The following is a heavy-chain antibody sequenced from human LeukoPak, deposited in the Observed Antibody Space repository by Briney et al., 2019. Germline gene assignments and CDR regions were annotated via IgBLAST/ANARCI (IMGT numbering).Heavy chain of an antibody. J-gene: IGHJ4*02. CDR3: ARTRIAAAAPAEGFDY. D-gene: IGHD6-13*01. CDR2: IYTSGST. CDR1: GGSISSGSYY. V-gene: IGHV4-61*02. Sequence: SETLSLTCTVSGGSISSGSYYWSWIRQPAGKGLEWIGRIYTSGSTNYNPSLKSRVTISVDTSKNQFSLKLSSVTAADTAVYYCARTRIAAAAPAEGFDYWGQGTLVTVSS.